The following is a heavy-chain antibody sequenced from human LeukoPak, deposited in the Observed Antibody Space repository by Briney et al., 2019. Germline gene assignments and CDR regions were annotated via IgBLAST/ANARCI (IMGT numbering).Heavy chain of an antibody. D-gene: IGHD6-19*01. J-gene: IGHJ4*02. Sequence: PGGSLRLSCAASGFTFSSYGMHLVRQAPGKGLEWVAVIWYDGSNKYYADSVKGRFTISRDNSKNTLYLQMNSLRAEDTAVYYCARDTDSGWTFDYWGQGTLVTVSS. CDR3: ARDTDSGWTFDY. V-gene: IGHV3-33*01. CDR2: IWYDGSNK. CDR1: GFTFSSYG.